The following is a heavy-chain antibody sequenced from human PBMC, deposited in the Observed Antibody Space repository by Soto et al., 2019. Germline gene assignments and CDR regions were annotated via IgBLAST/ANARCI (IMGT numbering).Heavy chain of an antibody. V-gene: IGHV4-61*01. CDR3: ARDLFDNYGSGNGAFDI. CDR1: VGSVTTGSYY. CDR2: ISYSGST. J-gene: IGHJ3*02. Sequence: PSETLSLTCSFSVGSVTTGSYYCSWIRQPPWKGLEWIGYISYSGSTKYNPSLKSRVTISVDRSRNQFSLKLSSVTAADTAVYFCARDLFDNYGSGNGAFDIWGRGTMVIVSS. D-gene: IGHD3-10*01.